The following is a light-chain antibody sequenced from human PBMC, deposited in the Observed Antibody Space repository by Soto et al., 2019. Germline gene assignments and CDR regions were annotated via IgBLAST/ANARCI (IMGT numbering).Light chain of an antibody. V-gene: IGKV3-11*01. CDR1: QIVYTD. Sequence: EVVLTQSPANLSLSPGETATLFCRSSQIVYTDLAWYQQKPGQGPRLLIHGASVRAPGIPVRFSGSGSGSDFTLTISSLEPDDSAVYYCQQRADWPPLTFGGGTKLEIK. CDR3: QQRADWPPLT. J-gene: IGKJ4*01. CDR2: GAS.